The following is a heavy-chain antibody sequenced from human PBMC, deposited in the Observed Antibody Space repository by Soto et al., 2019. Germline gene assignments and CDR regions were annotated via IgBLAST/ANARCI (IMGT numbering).Heavy chain of an antibody. CDR1: GFTFSSYG. CDR2: IWYDGSNK. J-gene: IGHJ4*02. D-gene: IGHD6-6*01. Sequence: QVQLVESGGGVVQPGRSLRLSCAASGFTFSSYGMHWVRQAPGKGLEWVAVIWYDGSNKYYADSVKGRFTISRDNSKNTLYLQMNSLRAEDTAVYYCARGGEQLGIDYWGQGTLVTVSS. CDR3: ARGGEQLGIDY. V-gene: IGHV3-33*01.